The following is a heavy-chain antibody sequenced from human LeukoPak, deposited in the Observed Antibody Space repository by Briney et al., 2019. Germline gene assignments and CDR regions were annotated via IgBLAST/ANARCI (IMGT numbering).Heavy chain of an antibody. CDR2: INHSGST. CDR1: GGFFSGYY. CDR3: AGSPTVVPAAKYYFDY. Sequence: SETLSLTCAVYGGFFSGYYWSWIRQPPGKGLEWIGKINHSGSTNYNPSLKSRVTISVDTSKNQFSLKLSSVTAADTAVYYCAGSPTVVPAAKYYFDYWGQGTLVTVSS. V-gene: IGHV4-34*01. D-gene: IGHD2-2*01. J-gene: IGHJ4*02.